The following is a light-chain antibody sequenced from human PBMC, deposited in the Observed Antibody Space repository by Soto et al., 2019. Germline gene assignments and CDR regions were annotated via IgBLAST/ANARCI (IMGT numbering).Light chain of an antibody. CDR3: ETWDSSLSGV. CDR2: DND. CDR1: SSNIGKNY. V-gene: IGLV1-51*01. J-gene: IGLJ2*01. Sequence: QSVLTQPPSVSAAPGQKVTISCSGSSSNIGKNYVSWYQQVPGTAPKLLIYDNDKRPSGIPDRFSASKSGTSATLDITGLQTADEADYYCETWDSSLSGVFGGGTKLTVL.